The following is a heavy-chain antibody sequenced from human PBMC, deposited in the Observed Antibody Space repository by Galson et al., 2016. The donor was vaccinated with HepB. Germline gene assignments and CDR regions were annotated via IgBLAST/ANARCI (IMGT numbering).Heavy chain of an antibody. CDR2: ISGSGNT. J-gene: IGHJ5*02. Sequence: SLRLSCAASGFTFSSYAMSWVRQAPGKGLEWVSGISGSGNTNYADSVKGRFIISRDNSKGTLYLEMNSLRAEDTAIYYCARYSSAWSLDTWGQGTLVTVSS. CDR3: ARYSSAWSLDT. V-gene: IGHV3-23*01. CDR1: GFTFSSYA. D-gene: IGHD6-19*01.